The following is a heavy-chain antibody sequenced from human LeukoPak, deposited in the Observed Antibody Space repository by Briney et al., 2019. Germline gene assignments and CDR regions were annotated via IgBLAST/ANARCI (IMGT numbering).Heavy chain of an antibody. CDR2: IYYSGST. CDR1: GGSISSSSYY. V-gene: IGHV4-39*01. Sequence: SETLSLTCTVSGGSISSSSYYWGWIRQPPGKGLEWIGSIYYSGSTYYNPSLKSRVTISVDTSKNQFSLKLSSVTAADTAVYYCVRASVESGGAFDIWGQGTMVTVSS. J-gene: IGHJ3*02. D-gene: IGHD2-15*01. CDR3: VRASVESGGAFDI.